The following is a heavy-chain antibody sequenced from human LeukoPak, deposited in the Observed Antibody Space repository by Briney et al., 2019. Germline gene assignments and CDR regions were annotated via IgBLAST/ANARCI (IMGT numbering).Heavy chain of an antibody. CDR1: GFTFSSYA. CDR2: ISGSGGST. Sequence: GGSLRLSCAASGFTFSSYAMSWVRQAPGKGLEWVSAISGSGGSTYYADSVKGRFTISRDNSNNMLYLQMNSLRAEDTAVSYCAKDVPWDYYYYGMDVWGKGTTVTVSS. D-gene: IGHD7-27*01. CDR3: AKDVPWDYYYYGMDV. V-gene: IGHV3-23*01. J-gene: IGHJ6*04.